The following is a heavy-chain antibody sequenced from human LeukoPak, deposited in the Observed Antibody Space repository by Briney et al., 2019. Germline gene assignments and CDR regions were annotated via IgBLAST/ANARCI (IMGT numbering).Heavy chain of an antibody. Sequence: SETLSLTCAVYGGSFSAYYWSWIRQPPGKGLEWIGEINHSGSTNYNPSLKSRVTISVDTSKNQFSLKLSSVTAADTAVYYCARTGGYSSGTYYLFDYWGQGALVTVSS. D-gene: IGHD3-10*01. CDR1: GGSFSAYY. J-gene: IGHJ4*02. CDR3: ARTGGYSSGTYYLFDY. CDR2: INHSGST. V-gene: IGHV4-34*01.